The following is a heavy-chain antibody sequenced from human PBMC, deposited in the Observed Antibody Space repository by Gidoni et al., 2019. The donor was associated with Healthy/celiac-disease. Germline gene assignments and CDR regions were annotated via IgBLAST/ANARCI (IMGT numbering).Heavy chain of an antibody. CDR1: GYTFTNYW. CDR2: IYPGDSDT. V-gene: IGHV5-51*01. D-gene: IGHD6-19*01. Sequence: EVQLVQSGAEVTKPGESLKISFKASGYTFTNYWIGWVRQMPGKGLEWMGIIYPGDSDTRYSPSFQGQVTFSADKSISTAYLQCPSLKASDTAMYYCARQGAGAGWYFDLWGRGTLISVSS. J-gene: IGHJ2*01. CDR3: ARQGAGAGWYFDL.